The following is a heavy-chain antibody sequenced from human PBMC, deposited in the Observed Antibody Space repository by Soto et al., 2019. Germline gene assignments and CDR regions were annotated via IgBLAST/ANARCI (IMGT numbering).Heavy chain of an antibody. V-gene: IGHV3-33*01. CDR1: GFTFSNYG. Sequence: QVQLVESGGGVVQPGRSLRLSCAASGFTFSNYGMHWVRQAPGKGLEWVAVIWYDGSNKYYADSGKGRFTISRDNSKNTLYLQMSSVRAEVTAMYYCARANSNWGRDYRGQGTLVTVSS. CDR2: IWYDGSNK. J-gene: IGHJ4*02. D-gene: IGHD7-27*01. CDR3: ARANSNWGRDY.